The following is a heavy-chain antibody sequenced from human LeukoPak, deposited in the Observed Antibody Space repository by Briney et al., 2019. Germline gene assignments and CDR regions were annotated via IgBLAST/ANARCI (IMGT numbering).Heavy chain of an antibody. Sequence: SETLSLTCAVSGYSISSGYYWGWIRQPPGKGLEWIGSIYHSGSTYYNPSLKSRVTISVDTSKNPFSLKLSSVTAADTAVYYCARAGSTTYNWFDPWGQGTLVTVSS. V-gene: IGHV4-38-2*01. CDR2: IYHSGST. CDR1: GYSISSGYY. J-gene: IGHJ5*02. CDR3: ARAGSTTYNWFDP. D-gene: IGHD2-2*01.